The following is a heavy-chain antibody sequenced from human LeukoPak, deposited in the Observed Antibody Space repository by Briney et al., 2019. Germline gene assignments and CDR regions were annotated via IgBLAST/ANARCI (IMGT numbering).Heavy chain of an antibody. D-gene: IGHD2-2*01. Sequence: GESLKISCKGSGSSFTSYWIGWVRPMPGKGLEWMGIIYPGDSDTRYSPSFQGQVTISADKSISTAYLQWSSLKASDTAMYYCARRVDIVVVPAEIWFDPWGQGTLVTVSS. CDR3: ARRVDIVVVPAEIWFDP. CDR2: IYPGDSDT. V-gene: IGHV5-51*01. CDR1: GSSFTSYW. J-gene: IGHJ5*02.